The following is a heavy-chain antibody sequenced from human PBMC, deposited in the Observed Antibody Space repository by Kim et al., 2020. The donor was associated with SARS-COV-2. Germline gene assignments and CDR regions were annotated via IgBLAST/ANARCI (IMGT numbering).Heavy chain of an antibody. CDR3: TRVNPIPGGWYDGFDI. CDR2: IRSKANSYDT. V-gene: IGHV3-73*01. J-gene: IGHJ3*02. D-gene: IGHD6-19*01. CDR1: GFTFSGYT. Sequence: GGSLRLSCAASGFTFSGYTMHWVRQASGKGLEWVGCIRSKANSYDTAYAASVKTRFTISRDDYKNKAYLQMNSLKTEDMDVYYCTRVNPIPGGWYDGFDIWGQGTMVTVSS.